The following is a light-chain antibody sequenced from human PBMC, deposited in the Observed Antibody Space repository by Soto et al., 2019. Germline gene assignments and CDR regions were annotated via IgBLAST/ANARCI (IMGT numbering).Light chain of an antibody. CDR2: LSSDGSH. CDR3: QTWDTGARVV. V-gene: IGLV4-69*01. J-gene: IGLJ2*01. Sequence: QPVLTQSPSASASLGASVKLTCTLSSGHRSYAIAWHQQQPEKGPRYLMKLSSDGSHSKGDGIPDRFSGSRSGAERYLTISSLQSEDAADYYCQTWDTGARVVFGGGTKLTVL. CDR1: SGHRSYA.